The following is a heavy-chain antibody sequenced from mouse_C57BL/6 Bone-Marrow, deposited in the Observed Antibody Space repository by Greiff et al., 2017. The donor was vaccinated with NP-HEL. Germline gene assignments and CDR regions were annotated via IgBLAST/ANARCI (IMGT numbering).Heavy chain of an antibody. V-gene: IGHV1-4*01. CDR2: INPSSGYT. CDR1: GYTFTSYT. CDR3: ARCGDGYDGEPWFAY. Sequence: QVQLQQSGAELARPGASVKMSCKASGYTFTSYTMHWVKQRPGQGLEWIGYINPSSGYTKYNQKFKDKATLTAAKSSSTAYMQLSSLTAEDSAVYYCARCGDGYDGEPWFAYWGQGTLVTVSA. D-gene: IGHD2-2*01. J-gene: IGHJ3*01.